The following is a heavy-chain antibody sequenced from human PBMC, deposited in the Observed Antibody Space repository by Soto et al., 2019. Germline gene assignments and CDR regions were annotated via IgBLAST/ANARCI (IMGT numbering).Heavy chain of an antibody. V-gene: IGHV3-21*01. J-gene: IGHJ4*02. D-gene: IGHD3-22*01. Sequence: GGSLRLSCAASGFSFSGYTMNWIRHVPGKGLEWVSSISGRSGYIHYADSVRGRFTISRDNAGNSLFLHMSNVTAGDTAMYYCARRENDTTAYCWLHWGQGTLVTVSS. CDR2: ISGRSGYI. CDR1: GFSFSGYT. CDR3: ARRENDTTAYCWLH.